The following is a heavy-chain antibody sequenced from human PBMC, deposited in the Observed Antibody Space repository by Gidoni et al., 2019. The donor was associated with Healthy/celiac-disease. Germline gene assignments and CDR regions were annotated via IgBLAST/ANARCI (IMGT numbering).Heavy chain of an antibody. Sequence: QVQLVQSGSELKKPGASVKVSCKAYGDTFTSYAMNWVRQAPGQGLEWMGWINTNTGNPTYAQGFTGRFVFSLDPSVSTAYLQICSLKAEDTAVYYCARDSELLWFGELSNWFDPWGQGTLVTVSS. CDR3: ARDSELLWFGELSNWFDP. V-gene: IGHV7-4-1*01. D-gene: IGHD3-10*01. CDR2: INTNTGNP. CDR1: GDTFTSYA. J-gene: IGHJ5*02.